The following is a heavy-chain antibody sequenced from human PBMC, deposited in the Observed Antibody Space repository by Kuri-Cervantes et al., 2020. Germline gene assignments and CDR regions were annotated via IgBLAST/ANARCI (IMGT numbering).Heavy chain of an antibody. Sequence: SETLSLTCTVSGGSVSSGSYYWSWIRQPPGKGLEWIGYIYYSGSTNDNPSLKSRVTISVDTPKNQFSLKLSSVIAADTAVYFCAGGSIAVAGSAYWGQGTLVTVSS. CDR1: GGSVSSGSYY. CDR3: AGGSIAVAGSAY. J-gene: IGHJ4*02. D-gene: IGHD6-19*01. CDR2: IYYSGST. V-gene: IGHV4-61*01.